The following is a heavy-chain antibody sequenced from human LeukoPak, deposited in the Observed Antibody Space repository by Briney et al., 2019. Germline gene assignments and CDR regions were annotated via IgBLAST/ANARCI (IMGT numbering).Heavy chain of an antibody. CDR2: IIPIFGTA. Sequence: ASVKVPCKASGGTFSSYAISWVRQAPGQGLEWMGGIIPIFGTANYAQKFQGRVTITADESTSTAYMELSSLRSEDTAVYYCALVAARPGFWCCGDYWGQGTLVTVSS. CDR1: GGTFSSYA. J-gene: IGHJ4*02. CDR3: ALVAARPGFWCCGDY. V-gene: IGHV1-69*01. D-gene: IGHD6-6*01.